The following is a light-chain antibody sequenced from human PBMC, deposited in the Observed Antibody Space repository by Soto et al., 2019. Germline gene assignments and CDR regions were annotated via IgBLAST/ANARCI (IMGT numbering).Light chain of an antibody. CDR1: RSNIGAGYA. V-gene: IGLV1-40*01. J-gene: IGLJ1*01. CDR3: SSYAGSNNFEV. Sequence: QLVLTQPPSVSGAPGQRVIISCTGSRSNIGAGYAVHWYRRLPGTAPKLLISRNNNRPSGVPDRFSGSKSGTSASLAIAGLQAEDEADYYCSSYAGSNNFEVFGTGTKVTVL. CDR2: RNN.